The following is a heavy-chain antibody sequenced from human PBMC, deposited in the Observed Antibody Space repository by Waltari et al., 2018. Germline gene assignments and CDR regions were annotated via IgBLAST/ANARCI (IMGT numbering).Heavy chain of an antibody. CDR1: GFTFSSYW. CDR3: ARDSRRGYTAY. CDR2: IKQDGSEK. V-gene: IGHV3-7*04. J-gene: IGHJ4*02. Sequence: EVQLVESGGGLVQPGGSLRLSCAASGFTFSSYWMSWVRQAPGEGLEWVANIKQDGSEKYYVDSVKGRFTISRDNAKNSLYLQMNSLRAEDTAVYYCARDSRRGYTAYWGQGTLVTVSS. D-gene: IGHD5-18*01.